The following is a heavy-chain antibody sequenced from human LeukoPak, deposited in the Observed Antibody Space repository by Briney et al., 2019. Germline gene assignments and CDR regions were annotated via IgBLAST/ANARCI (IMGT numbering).Heavy chain of an antibody. CDR2: ISGSGGST. D-gene: IGHD3-10*01. J-gene: IGHJ4*02. CDR3: AKSTMVQGAPYYFDY. Sequence: GGSLRLPCAASGFTFSSYAMSWVRQAPGKGLEWVSAISGSGGSTYYADSVKGRFTISRDNSKNTLYLQMNSLRAEDTAVYYCAKSTMVQGAPYYFDYWGQGTLVTVSS. CDR1: GFTFSSYA. V-gene: IGHV3-23*01.